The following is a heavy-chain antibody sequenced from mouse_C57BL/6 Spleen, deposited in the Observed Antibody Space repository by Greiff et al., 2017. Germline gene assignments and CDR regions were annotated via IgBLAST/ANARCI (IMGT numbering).Heavy chain of an antibody. CDR3: AREGEVTTVVATDFDY. V-gene: IGHV1-64*01. CDR1: GYTFTSYW. CDR2: IHPNSGST. D-gene: IGHD1-1*01. Sequence: VQLQQPGAELVKPGASVKLSCKASGYTFTSYWMHWVKQRPGQGLEWIGMIHPNSGSTNYNEKFKSKATLTVDKSSSTAYMQLSSLTSEDSAVYYCAREGEVTTVVATDFDYWGQGTTLTVSS. J-gene: IGHJ2*01.